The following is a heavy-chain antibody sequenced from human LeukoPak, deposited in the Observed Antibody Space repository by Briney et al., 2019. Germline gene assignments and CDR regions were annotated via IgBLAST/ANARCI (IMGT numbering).Heavy chain of an antibody. D-gene: IGHD2-15*01. CDR2: SGNKANSYTT. J-gene: IGHJ4*02. V-gene: IGHV3-72*01. Sequence: GGSLRLSCAASGFTFSDHYMDWVRQAPGKGLEWVGRSGNKANSYTTQYAASVKGRFTISRDDSRNSLYLQMNSLQTEDTAVYYCAKVGYCSGGSCYDYWGQGTLVTVSS. CDR1: GFTFSDHY. CDR3: AKVGYCSGGSCYDY.